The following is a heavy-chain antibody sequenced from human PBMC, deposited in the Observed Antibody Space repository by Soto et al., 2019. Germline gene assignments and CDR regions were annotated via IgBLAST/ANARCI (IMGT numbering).Heavy chain of an antibody. J-gene: IGHJ6*02. CDR1: GFTFHEYA. CDR2: ISSAGDTI. D-gene: IGHD5-12*01. CDR3: TKGGYDLIYDFGMDV. Sequence: EVQLIESGGGWVQPGTSLRVSCAASGFTFHEYAMHWVRQAPGKGLEWVSGISSAGDTIAYADSVQGRFTVFRDNAKNSLYLQMNSLRAEDTAIYYCTKGGYDLIYDFGMDVWGQGTTVTVSS. V-gene: IGHV3-9*01.